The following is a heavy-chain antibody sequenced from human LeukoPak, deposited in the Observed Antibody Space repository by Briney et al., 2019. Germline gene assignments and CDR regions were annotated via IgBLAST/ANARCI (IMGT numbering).Heavy chain of an antibody. CDR1: GFTFSSYE. CDR3: AKGGSVRGELFLYTSAKPLDY. V-gene: IGHV3-23*01. CDR2: ISPSGGIT. J-gene: IGHJ4*02. D-gene: IGHD3-10*01. Sequence: PGGSLRLSCAASGFTFSSYEMNWVRQAPGKGLEWVSGISPSGGITYYTDSVKGRFTISRDNSKNTVSLQMNSLRAEDTAVYYCAKGGSVRGELFLYTSAKPLDYWGQGTLVTVSS.